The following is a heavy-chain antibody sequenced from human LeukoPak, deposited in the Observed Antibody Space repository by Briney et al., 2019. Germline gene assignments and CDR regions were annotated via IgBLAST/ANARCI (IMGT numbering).Heavy chain of an antibody. CDR3: ARGVVTATPDPYYYYYGMDV. CDR2: IIPIFGIA. Sequence: SVKVSCKASGGTFSSYAISWVRQAPGQGLEWMGRIIPIFGIANYAQKFQGRVTITADKSTSTAYMELSSLRSEDTAVYYCARGVVTATPDPYYYYYGMDVWAKGPRSPSP. CDR1: GGTFSSYA. V-gene: IGHV1-69*04. J-gene: IGHJ6*02. D-gene: IGHD2-21*02.